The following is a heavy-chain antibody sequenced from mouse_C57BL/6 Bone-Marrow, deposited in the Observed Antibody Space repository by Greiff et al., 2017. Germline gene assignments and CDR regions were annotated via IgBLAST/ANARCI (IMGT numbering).Heavy chain of an antibody. V-gene: IGHV5-12*01. CDR3: ARGPY. J-gene: IGHJ3*01. CDR1: GFTFSDYY. Sequence: EVKLMESGGGLVQPGGSLKLSCAASGFTFSDYYMYWVRQTPEKRLEWVAYISNGGGSTYYPDTVKGRFTISRDNAKNTLYLQMRRLKSEDTAMYYCARGPYWGQGTLVTVSA. CDR2: ISNGGGST.